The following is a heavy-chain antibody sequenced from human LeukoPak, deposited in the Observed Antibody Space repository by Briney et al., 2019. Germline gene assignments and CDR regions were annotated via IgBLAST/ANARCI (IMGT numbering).Heavy chain of an antibody. CDR3: ANHGYSSSWYVS. V-gene: IGHV1-24*01. D-gene: IGHD6-13*01. Sequence: ASVKVSCKVSGYTLTELSMHWVRQAPGKGLEWMGVFDPEDGETIYAQKFQVRVTMTEDTSTDTAYMELSSLRSEDTAVYYCANHGYSSSWYVSWGQGTLVTVSS. J-gene: IGHJ5*02. CDR2: FDPEDGET. CDR1: GYTLTELS.